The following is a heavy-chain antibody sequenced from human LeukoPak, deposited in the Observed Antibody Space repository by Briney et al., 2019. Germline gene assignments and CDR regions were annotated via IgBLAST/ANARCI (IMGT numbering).Heavy chain of an antibody. J-gene: IGHJ6*03. Sequence: ASVKVSCKASGYTFTGYYMHWVRQAPGQGLEWMGWINPNSGGTNYAQKFQGRVTMTRDTSISTAYMELSRLRSDDTAVYYCAATNPYSSGWYPYYYYYYMDVWGKGTTVTISS. D-gene: IGHD6-19*01. CDR1: GYTFTGYY. V-gene: IGHV1-2*02. CDR3: AATNPYSSGWYPYYYYYYMDV. CDR2: INPNSGGT.